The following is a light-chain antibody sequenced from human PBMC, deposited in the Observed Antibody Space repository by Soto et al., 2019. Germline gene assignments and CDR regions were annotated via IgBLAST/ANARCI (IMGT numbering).Light chain of an antibody. J-gene: IGKJ1*01. Sequence: DIQMTQSPSSLSASVRDRVTITCRASQSISSYLNWYQQKPGKAPKLLIYAASSFQSVVPSRFSGSGAGTDFTLTVSSLQPEDVATYYCQQSYSTPRTFGQGTKVEVK. CDR1: QSISSY. CDR3: QQSYSTPRT. V-gene: IGKV1-39*01. CDR2: AAS.